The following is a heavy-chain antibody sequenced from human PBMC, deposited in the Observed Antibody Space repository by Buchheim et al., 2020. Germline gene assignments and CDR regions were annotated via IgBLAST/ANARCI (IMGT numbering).Heavy chain of an antibody. CDR1: GGSISRYY. V-gene: IGHV4-59*01. J-gene: IGHJ5*02. Sequence: QVQLQESGPGLVKPSETLSLTCTVSGGSISRYYWSWIRQPPGKGLEWIGYIYYSGSTNYNPSLKSRVTISVDPSKNQFSLKLSSVTAADTAVYYCASGGSIVGPSNWFDPWGQGTL. D-gene: IGHD3-22*01. CDR3: ASGGSIVGPSNWFDP. CDR2: IYYSGST.